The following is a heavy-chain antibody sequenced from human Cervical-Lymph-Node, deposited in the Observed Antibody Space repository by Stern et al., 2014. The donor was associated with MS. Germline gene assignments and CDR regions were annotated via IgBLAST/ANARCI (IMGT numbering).Heavy chain of an antibody. Sequence: QVQLGQSGSVAKKPGSSVKVSCKVSGGTFSTERISWVRQAPGQWLEWMGSIIPIFGPADYARQFQDRVTIIADESTSEVHMELSSLRSEDTGVYYCARLGSGYDSSYLDFWGQGSLVTVSS. J-gene: IGHJ4*02. V-gene: IGHV1-69*01. CDR2: IIPIFGPA. CDR1: GGTFSTER. CDR3: ARLGSGYDSSYLDF. D-gene: IGHD5-12*01.